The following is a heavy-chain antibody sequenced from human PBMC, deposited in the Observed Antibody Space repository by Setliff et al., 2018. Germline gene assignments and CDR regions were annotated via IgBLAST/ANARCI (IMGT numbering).Heavy chain of an antibody. CDR2: IIPMFGTT. V-gene: IGHV1-69*13. J-gene: IGHJ3*02. Sequence: GASVKVSCKASGGTFSSYAIDWVRQAPGQGLEWMGGIIPMFGTTNYAQRFRGRVTITADESTTTAYLELSSLRSEDTAVYFCARDRFYNSWSGTSITAPYDAFDIWGQGTTVTVSS. CDR1: GGTFSSYA. D-gene: IGHD3-3*01. CDR3: ARDRFYNSWSGTSITAPYDAFDI.